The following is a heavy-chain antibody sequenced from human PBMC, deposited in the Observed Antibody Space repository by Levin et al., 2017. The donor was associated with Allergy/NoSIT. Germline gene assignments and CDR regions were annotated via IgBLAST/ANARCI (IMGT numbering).Heavy chain of an antibody. D-gene: IGHD6-13*01. CDR3: AKSIAAAEDWFDP. CDR1: GFTFSTYS. V-gene: IGHV3-21*01. J-gene: IGHJ5*02. CDR2: ISSSSRYI. Sequence: GGSLRLSCAASGFTFSTYSMNWVRQAPGKGLEWVSSISSSSRYIYYADSAKGRFTISRDNAKNSLYLQMNSLRAEDTAVYYCAKSIAAAEDWFDPWGQGTLVTVSS.